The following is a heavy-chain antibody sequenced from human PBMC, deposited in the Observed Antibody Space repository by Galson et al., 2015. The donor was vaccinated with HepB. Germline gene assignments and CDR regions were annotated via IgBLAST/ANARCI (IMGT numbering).Heavy chain of an antibody. J-gene: IGHJ3*02. V-gene: IGHV3-30*04. CDR1: GFTFSSYA. CDR2: ISYDGSNK. CDR3: ARGGRRIVVVVAAKHHNAFDI. D-gene: IGHD2-15*01. Sequence: SLRLSCAASGFTFSSYAMHWVRQAPGKGLEWVAVISYDGSNKYYADSVKGRFTISRDNSKNTLYLQMSSLRAEDTAVYYCARGGRRIVVVVAAKHHNAFDIWGQGTMVTVSS.